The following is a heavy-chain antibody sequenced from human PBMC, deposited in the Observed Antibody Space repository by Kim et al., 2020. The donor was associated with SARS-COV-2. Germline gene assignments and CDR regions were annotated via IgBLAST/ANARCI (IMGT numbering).Heavy chain of an antibody. D-gene: IGHD2-15*01. J-gene: IGHJ6*02. CDR1: GFTFSSNY. CDR3: ARERGYCSGGSCGSYYYGMEV. Sequence: GGSLRLSCAASGFTFSSNYMSWVRQAPGKGLEWVSVIYSGGSTYYADSVKGRFTISRHNSKNTLYLQMNSLRAEDTAVYYCARERGYCSGGSCGSYYYGMEVWGQGTTVTVSS. CDR2: IYSGGST. V-gene: IGHV3-53*04.